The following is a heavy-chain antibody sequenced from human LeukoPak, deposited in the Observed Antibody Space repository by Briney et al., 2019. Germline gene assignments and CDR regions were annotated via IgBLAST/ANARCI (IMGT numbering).Heavy chain of an antibody. J-gene: IGHJ4*02. D-gene: IGHD3-22*01. CDR2: ISYDGSNK. Sequence: GGSLRLSCAASGFTFSSFAMHWVRRAPGKGLEWVAVISYDGSNKYYADSVKGRFTISRDNSKNTLYLQMNSLRAEDTAVYYCAKGYYDSDDYYYFFDYWGQGTLVTVSS. CDR3: AKGYYDSDDYYYFFDY. V-gene: IGHV3-30-3*01. CDR1: GFTFSSFA.